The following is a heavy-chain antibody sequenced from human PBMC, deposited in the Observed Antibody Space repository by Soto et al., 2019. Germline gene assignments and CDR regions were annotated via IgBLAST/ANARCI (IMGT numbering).Heavy chain of an antibody. CDR1: GITFCSYA. CDR2: ISGSGGST. D-gene: IGHD5-12*01. Sequence: RLSCAAAGITFCSYALSSGPQAPGKGLEWVSAISGSGGSTYYADSVKGRFTISRDNSKNTLYLQMNSLRAEDTAVYYCANGLVDIVATFPGLLDYSGQGSLVIGSS. V-gene: IGHV3-23*01. J-gene: IGHJ4*02. CDR3: ANGLVDIVATFPGLLDY.